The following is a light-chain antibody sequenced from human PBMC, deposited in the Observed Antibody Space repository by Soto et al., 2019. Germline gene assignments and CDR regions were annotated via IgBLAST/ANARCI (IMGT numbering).Light chain of an antibody. CDR1: QSISNW. J-gene: IGKJ5*01. V-gene: IGKV1-5*01. CDR3: QQYNDYIT. Sequence: DIQMTQSPSTLPASVGDRVSNTCRASQSISNWLAWYQHKPGTAPKLLIYHASSLESGVPSRFSGSGSGTEFTLTISSLQPDDSATYYCQQYNDYITFGQGTRLEIK. CDR2: HAS.